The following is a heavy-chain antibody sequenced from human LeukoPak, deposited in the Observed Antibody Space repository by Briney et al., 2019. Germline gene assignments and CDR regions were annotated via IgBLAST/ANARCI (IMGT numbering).Heavy chain of an antibody. CDR2: INTNTRNP. CDR3: ARILDSSSWYKFDY. CDR1: GYTFTGYY. J-gene: IGHJ4*02. D-gene: IGHD6-13*01. Sequence: ASVKVSCKASGYTFTGYYMHWVRQAPGQGLEWMGWINTNTRNPTCAQGFTGRFVFSLDTSVSTAYLQISSLKAEDTAVYYCARILDSSSWYKFDYWGQGTLVTVSS. V-gene: IGHV7-4-1*02.